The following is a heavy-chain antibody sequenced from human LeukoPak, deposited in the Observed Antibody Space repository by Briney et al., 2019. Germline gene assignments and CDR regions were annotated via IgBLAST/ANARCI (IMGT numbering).Heavy chain of an antibody. V-gene: IGHV4-31*03. J-gene: IGHJ6*02. CDR3: AREADSGTNARYGMDV. CDR2: IYYSGST. Sequence: SQTLSLTCTVSGVSISSGGYHWSWIRQHPEKGLEWIGYIYYSGSTYYNPSLKSRVSISVDTSKNQFSLRLNSVTVADTAVYYCAREADSGTNARYGMDVWGQGTTVTVSS. D-gene: IGHD1-26*01. CDR1: GVSISSGGYH.